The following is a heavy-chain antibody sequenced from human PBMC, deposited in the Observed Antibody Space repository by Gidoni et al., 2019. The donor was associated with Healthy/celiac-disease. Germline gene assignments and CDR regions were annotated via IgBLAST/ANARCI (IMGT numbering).Heavy chain of an antibody. J-gene: IGHJ4*01. D-gene: IGHD3-22*01. V-gene: IGHV3-49*03. CDR2: IRSKAYGGTT. CDR1: GFTSGDYA. Sequence: EVQLVESGGGLVQPGRSLRLSRTASGFTSGDYAMSWFRQAPRKGLEWVGFIRSKAYGGTTEYAASVKGRFTISRDDSKSIAYLQMNSLQAEDTAVYYCTKESYYYDSSGYLDYFDYWGQGTLVTVSS. CDR3: TKESYYYDSSGYLDYFDY.